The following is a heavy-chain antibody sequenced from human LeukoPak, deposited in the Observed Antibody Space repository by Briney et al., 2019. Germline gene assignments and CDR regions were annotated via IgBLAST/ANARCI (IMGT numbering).Heavy chain of an antibody. D-gene: IGHD3-3*01. Sequence: SETLSLTCAVSGYSISSGYYWGWIRQPPGKGLEWIGSIYHSGSTYYNPSLKSRVTISVDTSKNQFSLKLSSVTAADTAVYYCARHRYDFWSGNDYWDQGTLVTVSS. V-gene: IGHV4-38-2*01. CDR3: ARHRYDFWSGNDY. CDR2: IYHSGST. CDR1: GYSISSGYY. J-gene: IGHJ4*02.